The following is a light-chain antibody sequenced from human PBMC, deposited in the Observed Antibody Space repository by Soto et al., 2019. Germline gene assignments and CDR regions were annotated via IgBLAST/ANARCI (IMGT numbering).Light chain of an antibody. V-gene: IGLV4-69*01. J-gene: IGLJ7*01. CDR2: VNSDGSH. CDR1: SGHSSYA. Sequence: QSVLTQSPSASASLGASVKLTCTLSSGHSSYAIAWHQQQPEKGPRYLMKVNSDGSHSKVDGIPDRFSGSSSGAERYLTISSLQSEDEADYYCQTWGAGIKLFGGGTQLTVL. CDR3: QTWGAGIKL.